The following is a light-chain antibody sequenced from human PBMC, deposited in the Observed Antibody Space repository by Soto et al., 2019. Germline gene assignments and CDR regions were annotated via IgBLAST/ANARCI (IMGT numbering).Light chain of an antibody. J-gene: IGKJ1*01. CDR1: QNINRW. V-gene: IGKV1-5*03. CDR2: KAS. CDR3: EQYKGYRR. Sequence: DVQMTQSPSTLSASVGDRVTITCRASQNINRWLAWYQQKPGKAPKLLIHKASSLQSGVPSRFSGSGSGTEFTLTISSLDPDDIATYYCEQYKGYRRFGQGTKVDIK.